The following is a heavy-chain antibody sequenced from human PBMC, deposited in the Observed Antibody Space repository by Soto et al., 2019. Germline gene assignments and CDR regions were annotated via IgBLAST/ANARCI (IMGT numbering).Heavy chain of an antibody. V-gene: IGHV3-21*01. CDR3: ARYLTSGYSDY. CDR1: GFTFSSYG. D-gene: IGHD1-26*01. CDR2: ISSSSSYI. Sequence: GGSLRLSCAASGFTFSSYGMNWVRQAPGKGLEWVSSISSSSSYIYYADSVKGRFTISRDNAKNSLYLQMNSLRAEDTAVYYCARYLTSGYSDYWGQGTLVTVSS. J-gene: IGHJ4*02.